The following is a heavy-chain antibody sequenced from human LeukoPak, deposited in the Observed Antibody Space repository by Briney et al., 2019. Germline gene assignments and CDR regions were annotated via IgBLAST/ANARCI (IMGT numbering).Heavy chain of an antibody. V-gene: IGHV3-13*01. Sequence: GGSLRLSCAASGFSFSKNDMHWVRQRTGKGLEWASGIGSTGDTNYLGSVKGRFTISREIAKNSLYLQMNSLRAEDTAVYYCASRTSWYYGLDVWGQGTTVTVSS. CDR3: ASRTSWYYGLDV. CDR2: IGSTGDT. D-gene: IGHD1-1*01. CDR1: GFSFSKND. J-gene: IGHJ6*02.